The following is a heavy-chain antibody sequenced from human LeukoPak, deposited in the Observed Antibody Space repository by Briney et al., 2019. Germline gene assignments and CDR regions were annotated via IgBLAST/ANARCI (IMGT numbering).Heavy chain of an antibody. V-gene: IGHV1-2*02. CDR1: GYPFTHYH. CDR3: ARMDGLGAAPDIYRLNWFHP. D-gene: IGHD6-13*01. J-gene: IGHJ5*02. Sequence: ASVKVSCKASGYPFTHYHIHWVRQALGQGPEWMGWIQPDSGVTNYAQKFQGRVTMTRDTSITTAYMELSGLRSDDTAVYYCARMDGLGAAPDIYRLNWFHPWGQGTLVTVSS. CDR2: IQPDSGVT.